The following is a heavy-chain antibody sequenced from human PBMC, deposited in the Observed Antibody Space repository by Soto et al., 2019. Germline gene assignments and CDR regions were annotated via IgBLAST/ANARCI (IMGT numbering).Heavy chain of an antibody. D-gene: IGHD3-22*01. CDR3: ARDRGDTMIVVVITRQFDY. CDR2: ISYDGSNK. J-gene: IGHJ4*02. CDR1: GFTFSSYA. V-gene: IGHV3-30-3*01. Sequence: QVQLVESGGGVVQPGRSLRLSCAASGFTFSSYAMHWVRQAPGKGLEWVAVISYDGSNKYYADSVKGRFTISRDNSKNTLYLQMNSMRAEDTAVYYCARDRGDTMIVVVITRQFDYWGQGTLVTVSS.